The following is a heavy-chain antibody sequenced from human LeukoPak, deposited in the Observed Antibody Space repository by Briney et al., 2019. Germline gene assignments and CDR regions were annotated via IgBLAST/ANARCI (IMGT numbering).Heavy chain of an antibody. D-gene: IGHD3-10*01. V-gene: IGHV3-11*06. J-gene: IGHJ6*04. CDR2: ISSSSSYT. CDR3: ARDRGVLWFGDLYGMDV. Sequence: GGSLRLSCAASGFTFSDYYMSWIRQAPGKGLEWVSYISSSSSYTNYADSVKGRFTISGDNAKNSLYLQMNSLRAEDTAVYYCARDRGVLWFGDLYGMDVWGKGTTVTVSS. CDR1: GFTFSDYY.